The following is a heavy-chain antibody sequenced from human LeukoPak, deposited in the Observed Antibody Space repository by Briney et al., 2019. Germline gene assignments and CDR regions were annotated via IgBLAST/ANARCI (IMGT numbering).Heavy chain of an antibody. CDR2: IYYSGST. D-gene: IGHD3-10*01. V-gene: IGHV4-59*01. Sequence: SETLSLTCTVSGGSISSYYWSWIRQPPGKGLEWIGYIYYSGSTNYNPSLKSRVTISVDTSKNQFSLKLSSVTAADTAEYYCARDPYYYGSGLDLWGRGTLVTVSS. J-gene: IGHJ2*01. CDR3: ARDPYYYGSGLDL. CDR1: GGSISSYY.